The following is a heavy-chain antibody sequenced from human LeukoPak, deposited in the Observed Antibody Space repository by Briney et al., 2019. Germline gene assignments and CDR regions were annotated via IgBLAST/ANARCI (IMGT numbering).Heavy chain of an antibody. D-gene: IGHD6-19*01. Sequence: GASVKVSCKASGGTFSSYAISWVRQAPGQGLEWMGWISAYNGNTNYAQKLQGRVTMTTDTSTSTAYMELRSLRSDDTAVYYCARMEIAVAGICHDYWGQGTLVTVSS. CDR3: ARMEIAVAGICHDY. CDR2: ISAYNGNT. CDR1: GGTFSSYA. V-gene: IGHV1-18*01. J-gene: IGHJ4*02.